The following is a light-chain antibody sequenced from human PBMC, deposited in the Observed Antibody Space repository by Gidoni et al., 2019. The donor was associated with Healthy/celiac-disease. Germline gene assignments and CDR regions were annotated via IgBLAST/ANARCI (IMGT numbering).Light chain of an antibody. CDR1: SSDVGSYNL. CDR3: CSYAGSSTSLWV. CDR2: EGS. V-gene: IGLV2-23*01. J-gene: IGLJ3*02. Sequence: SALTQPASVSGSPGQSIPISCTGTSSDVGSYNLVSWYQQHPGKAPKLMIYEGSKRPSGVSNRFSGSKSGNTASLTISGLQAEDEADYYCCSYAGSSTSLWVFGGGTKLTVL.